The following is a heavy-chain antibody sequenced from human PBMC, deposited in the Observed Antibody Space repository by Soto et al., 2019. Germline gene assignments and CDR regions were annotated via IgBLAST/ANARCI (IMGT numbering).Heavy chain of an antibody. CDR1: GFTFSSYS. D-gene: IGHD1-26*01. Sequence: VQLVESGGGLVKPGGSLRLSCAASGFTFSSYSMNWVRQAPGKGLEWVSSVSSSSKYLYYAASVKGRFTISRDNAKTSLYLQVNSLRAEDTAVDYCARDLVGATIWGQGTLVTVSS. J-gene: IGHJ4*02. CDR3: ARDLVGATI. CDR2: VSSSSKYL. V-gene: IGHV3-21*01.